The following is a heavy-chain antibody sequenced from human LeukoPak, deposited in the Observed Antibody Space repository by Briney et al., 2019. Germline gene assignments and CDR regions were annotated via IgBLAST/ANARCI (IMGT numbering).Heavy chain of an antibody. V-gene: IGHV3-23*01. J-gene: IGHJ4*02. D-gene: IGHD3-22*01. CDR2: ISGSGGST. CDR1: GFTFSTYA. Sequence: GGSLRLSCAASGFTFSTYAMSWVRQAPGKGLEWVLAISGSGGSTNYADSVKGRVTVSRDNSKSTLYLQMNSLRAEDTAVYYCAKSSYYDSSGYYREYYFDYWGQGTLVTVSS. CDR3: AKSSYYDSSGYYREYYFDY.